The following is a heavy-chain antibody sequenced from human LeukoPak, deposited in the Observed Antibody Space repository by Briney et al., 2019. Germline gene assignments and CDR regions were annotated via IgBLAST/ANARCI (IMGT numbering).Heavy chain of an antibody. CDR1: GGSISSYY. Sequence: SETLSLTCTVPGGSISSYYWSWIRQPPGKGLEWIGYIYYSGSTNYNPSLKSRVTISVDTSKNQFSLKLSSVTAADTAVYYCARAPPEVVVVAAARGFDYWGQGTLVTVSS. CDR2: IYYSGST. V-gene: IGHV4-59*12. D-gene: IGHD2-15*01. J-gene: IGHJ4*02. CDR3: ARAPPEVVVVAAARGFDY.